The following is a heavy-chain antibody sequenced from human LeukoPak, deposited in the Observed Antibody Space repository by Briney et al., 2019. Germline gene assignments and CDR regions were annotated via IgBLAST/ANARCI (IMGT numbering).Heavy chain of an antibody. CDR1: GFTFSSYW. J-gene: IGHJ4*02. Sequence: TGGSLRLSCAASGFTFSSYWMHWVRQAPGKGLVWVSRINSDGSSTSYADSVKGRFTISRDNAKNTVYLQMNSLRADDTAIYYCARDRTTYDDYFDPWGQGTLVTVSS. D-gene: IGHD1-14*01. CDR2: INSDGSST. CDR3: ARDRTTYDDYFDP. V-gene: IGHV3-74*01.